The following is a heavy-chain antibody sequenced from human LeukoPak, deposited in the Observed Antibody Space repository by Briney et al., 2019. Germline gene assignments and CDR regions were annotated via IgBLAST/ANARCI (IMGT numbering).Heavy chain of an antibody. V-gene: IGHV1-24*01. J-gene: IGHJ6*03. D-gene: IGHD2-2*02. Sequence: ASVKVSCKVSGYTLTELSMHWVRQAPGRGLEWMGGFDPEDGETIYAQKFQGRVTMTEDTSTDTAYMELSSLRSEDTAVYYCATLRLVLVPAAIRGYYYYYMDVWGKGTTVTVSS. CDR2: FDPEDGET. CDR3: ATLRLVLVPAAIRGYYYYYMDV. CDR1: GYTLTELS.